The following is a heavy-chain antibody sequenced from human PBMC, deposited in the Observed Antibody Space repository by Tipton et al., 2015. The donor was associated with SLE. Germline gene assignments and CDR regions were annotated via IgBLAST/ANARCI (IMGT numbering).Heavy chain of an antibody. CDR2: IKQDGSEK. CDR3: AREVGEGTLDH. J-gene: IGHJ4*02. CDR1: GFTFGSYW. V-gene: IGHV3-7*03. D-gene: IGHD2-2*01. Sequence: GSLRLSCAASGFTFGSYWMTWVRQAPGKGLEWVANIKQDGSEKYYLDSVKGRFTISRDNTKNSLYLQMNSLRAEDTAVYYCAREVGEGTLDHWGLGTLVTVSS.